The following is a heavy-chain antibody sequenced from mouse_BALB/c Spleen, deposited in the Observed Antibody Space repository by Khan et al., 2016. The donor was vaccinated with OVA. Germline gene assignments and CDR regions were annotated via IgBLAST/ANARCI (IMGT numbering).Heavy chain of an antibody. Sequence: QIQLVQSGPELKKPGETVKISCKASGYTFTDYSMHWVKQAQGKGLKWMGWINTETGEPTYADDFKGRFAFSLETSASTAYLQINNLKNEDTATYFCARGYYGSSPYWGQGALVTVSA. V-gene: IGHV9-2-1*01. CDR3: ARGYYGSSPY. D-gene: IGHD1-1*01. CDR2: INTETGEP. J-gene: IGHJ3*01. CDR1: GYTFTDYS.